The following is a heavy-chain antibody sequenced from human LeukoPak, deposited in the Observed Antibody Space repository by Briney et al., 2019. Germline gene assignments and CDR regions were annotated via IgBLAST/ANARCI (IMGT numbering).Heavy chain of an antibody. CDR2: ISGSGGST. J-gene: IGHJ4*02. Sequence: GGSLRLSCAASGFTFSSYAMSWVRQAPGKGLEWVSAISGSGGSTCYADSVKGRFTISRDNSKNTLYLQMNSLRAEDTAVYYCAKPWENDYGDYVQPYYFDYWGQGTLVTVSS. V-gene: IGHV3-23*01. D-gene: IGHD4-17*01. CDR3: AKPWENDYGDYVQPYYFDY. CDR1: GFTFSSYA.